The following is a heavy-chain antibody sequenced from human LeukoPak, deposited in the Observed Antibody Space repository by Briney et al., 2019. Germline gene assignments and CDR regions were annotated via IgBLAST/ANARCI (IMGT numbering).Heavy chain of an antibody. Sequence: SETLSLTCTVSGGSISSYYWSWIRQPPGKGLEWIGYIYYSGSTNYNPSLKSRVTISVDTSKNQFSLKLSSVTAADTAVYYCARIRRTTYYYYGMDVWGQGTTVTISS. CDR1: GGSISSYY. D-gene: IGHD4-11*01. CDR3: ARIRRTTYYYYGMDV. J-gene: IGHJ6*02. V-gene: IGHV4-59*01. CDR2: IYYSGST.